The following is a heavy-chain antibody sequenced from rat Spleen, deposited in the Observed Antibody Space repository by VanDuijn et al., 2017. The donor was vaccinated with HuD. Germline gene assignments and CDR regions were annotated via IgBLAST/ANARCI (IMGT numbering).Heavy chain of an antibody. D-gene: IGHD1-5*01. Sequence: QVQLKESGPGLVQPSQTLSLTCAVSGFSLSSYGVSWVRQPPGKGLEWMGGIWNDGTTNYDSTLKSRLSISRDTSKNHVFLEMDSLQTEDTAMYFCSRDEYRDNWGFGYWGQGVVVTVSS. V-gene: IGHV2-15*01. CDR2: IWNDGTT. CDR1: GFSLSSYG. CDR3: SRDEYRDNWGFGY. J-gene: IGHJ2*01.